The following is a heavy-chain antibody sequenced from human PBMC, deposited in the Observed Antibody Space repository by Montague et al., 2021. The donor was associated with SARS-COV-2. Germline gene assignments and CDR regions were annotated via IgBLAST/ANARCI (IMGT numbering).Heavy chain of an antibody. CDR3: SRGDFGVVIIPYYYYYMDV. V-gene: IGHV4-39*01. Sequence: SETLSLTCTVSGGSISGSSYYWGWIRQPPGKGLEWIGSIHYSGSTYYKPSLKSRVTISVDTSKNQFSLKLNSVTAADTAVYFCSRGDFGVVIIPYYYYYMDVWGKGTTVTVSS. J-gene: IGHJ6*03. D-gene: IGHD3-3*01. CDR1: GGSISGSSYY. CDR2: IHYSGST.